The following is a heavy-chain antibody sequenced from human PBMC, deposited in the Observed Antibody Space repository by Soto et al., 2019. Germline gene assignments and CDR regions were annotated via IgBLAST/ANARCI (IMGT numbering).Heavy chain of an antibody. Sequence: SVKVSCKASGFIFTSSAVQWVRQARGQRLEWIGWIVVGSGNTNYAQKYQEGVTITRDMSTSTAYMEMSSLRSEDTAVYYCAVDGGSSSSWDYYYGLDVWGQGTTVTVSS. CDR2: IVVGSGNT. CDR1: GFIFTSSA. J-gene: IGHJ6*02. CDR3: AVDGGSSSSWDYYYGLDV. V-gene: IGHV1-58*01. D-gene: IGHD2-2*01.